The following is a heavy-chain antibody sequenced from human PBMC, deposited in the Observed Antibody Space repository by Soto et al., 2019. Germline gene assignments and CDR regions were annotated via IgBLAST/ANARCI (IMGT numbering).Heavy chain of an antibody. D-gene: IGHD6-6*01. J-gene: IGHJ5*02. CDR1: GFTFSSYW. V-gene: IGHV3-7*01. CDR3: ARVHSSSSLLLGS. CDR2: IKQDGSEK. Sequence: EVQLVESGGGLVQPGGSLRLSCAASGFTFSSYWKSWVRQAPGKGLEWVANIKQDGSEKYYVDSVKGRFTISRDNAKNSLYLQMNSLRAEDTAVYYCARVHSSSSLLLGSWGQGTLVTVSS.